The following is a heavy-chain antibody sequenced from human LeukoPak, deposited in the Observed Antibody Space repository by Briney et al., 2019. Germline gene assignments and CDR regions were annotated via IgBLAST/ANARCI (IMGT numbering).Heavy chain of an antibody. CDR1: GFTFNTYA. J-gene: IGHJ4*02. V-gene: IGHV3-23*01. Sequence: GGSLRLSCAASGFTFNTYAMSWVRQAQWERLQWVSGISDSGGNTYYADSVRGRFTISRDNSKNTLYLQMNSLRAEDTAVYYCARHRSSWLIDYWGQGTLVTVSS. D-gene: IGHD6-6*01. CDR3: ARHRSSWLIDY. CDR2: ISDSGGNT.